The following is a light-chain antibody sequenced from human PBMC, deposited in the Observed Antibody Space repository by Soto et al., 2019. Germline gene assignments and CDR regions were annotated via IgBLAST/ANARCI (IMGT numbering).Light chain of an antibody. Sequence: EIVLTQSPGTLSLSPGERVTLSCRASQSVNSSYLAWYQHKPGQAPRLLIYGASTRATGIPDRFSGSGSGTDFTLTIARLEPGDSAVYYCQQYGNSPKTFGQGTKVDIK. CDR3: QQYGNSPKT. V-gene: IGKV3-20*01. CDR1: QSVNSSY. CDR2: GAS. J-gene: IGKJ1*01.